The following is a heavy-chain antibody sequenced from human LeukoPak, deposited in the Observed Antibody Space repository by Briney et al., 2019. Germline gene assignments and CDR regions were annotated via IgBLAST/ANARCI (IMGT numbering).Heavy chain of an antibody. CDR1: GYSFTSYW. J-gene: IGHJ4*02. Sequence: GESLKISCKASGYSFTSYWSGWVRQMPGKGLEWMGIIDPSGSETRYTPSFQGQVTISVDKSLTTAYLQWNSLKASDTAMYYCARQTAMGRSGDYWGQGTLVTVSS. D-gene: IGHD5-18*01. CDR2: IDPSGSET. CDR3: ARQTAMGRSGDY. V-gene: IGHV5-51*01.